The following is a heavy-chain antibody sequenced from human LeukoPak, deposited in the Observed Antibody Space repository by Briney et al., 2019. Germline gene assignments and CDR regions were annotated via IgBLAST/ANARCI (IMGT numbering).Heavy chain of an antibody. Sequence: SQTLSLTCTVSGGSISSGDYYWSWIRQPPGKGLEWIGYIYYSGSTYYNPSLKSRVTISVDTSKNQFSLKLSSVTAADTAVYYCARTYYDILTGYYFDYWGRGTLVTVSS. V-gene: IGHV4-30-4*01. CDR1: GGSISSGDYY. J-gene: IGHJ4*02. D-gene: IGHD3-9*01. CDR2: IYYSGST. CDR3: ARTYYDILTGYYFDY.